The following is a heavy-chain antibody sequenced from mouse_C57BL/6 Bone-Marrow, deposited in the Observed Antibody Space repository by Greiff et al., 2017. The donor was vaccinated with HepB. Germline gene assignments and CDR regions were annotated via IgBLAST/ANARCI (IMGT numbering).Heavy chain of an antibody. D-gene: IGHD1-1*01. CDR3: ARRCYYVYDY. J-gene: IGHJ2*01. V-gene: IGHV1-69*01. CDR1: GYTFTSYW. CDR2: IDPSDSYT. Sequence: QVQLQQPGAELVMPGASVKLSCKASGYTFTSYWMNWVKQRPGQGLEWIGVIDPSDSYTNYNQKFKGKSTLTVDQSSTTAYMQLSSLTSEDSAVYYCARRCYYVYDYWGQGTTLTVSS.